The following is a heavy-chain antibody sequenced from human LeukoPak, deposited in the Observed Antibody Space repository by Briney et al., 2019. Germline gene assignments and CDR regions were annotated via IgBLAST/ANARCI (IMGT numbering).Heavy chain of an antibody. CDR1: GFRFSSYA. J-gene: IGHJ2*01. V-gene: IGHV3-30-3*01. CDR3: ARVVPNWGHEGNWYFDL. Sequence: GGSLRLSCAASGFRFSSYAMHWVRQAPGKGLEWLAIISYDGGNKYYADSVKGRFIISRDNSKNTLYVQMNGLTAEDTAVYYCARVVPNWGHEGNWYFDLWGRGTLVTVSS. CDR2: ISYDGGNK. D-gene: IGHD7-27*01.